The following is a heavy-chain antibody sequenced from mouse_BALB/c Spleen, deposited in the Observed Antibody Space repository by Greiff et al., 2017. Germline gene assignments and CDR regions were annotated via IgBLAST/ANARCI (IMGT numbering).Heavy chain of an antibody. CDR1: GYSITSDYA. CDR2: ISYSGST. D-gene: IGHD3-3*01. J-gene: IGHJ4*01. Sequence: VQLQQSGPGLVKPSQSLSLTCTVTGYSITSDYAWNWIRQFPGNKLEWMGYISYSGSTSYNPSLKSRISITRDTSKNQFFLQLNSVTTEDTATYYCARGGRYAMDYWGQGTSVTVSS. CDR3: ARGGRYAMDY. V-gene: IGHV3-2*02.